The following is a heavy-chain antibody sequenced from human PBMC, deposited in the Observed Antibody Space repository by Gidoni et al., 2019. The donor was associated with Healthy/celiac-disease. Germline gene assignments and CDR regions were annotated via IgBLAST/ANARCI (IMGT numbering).Heavy chain of an antibody. Sequence: QVQLVQTGDEVKKTGASVKVYCKASGYTFTGYCMHWVRQAPGQGLGWMGWSSPNSGDTNYEQKFQSRVTMTKDTSFSTACMELGTLRADDTAVYYCAGDPAYVGYWGQGTLVTVSS. CDR3: AGDPAYVGY. J-gene: IGHJ4*02. CDR2: SSPNSGDT. CDR1: GYTFTGYC. V-gene: IGHV1-2*02.